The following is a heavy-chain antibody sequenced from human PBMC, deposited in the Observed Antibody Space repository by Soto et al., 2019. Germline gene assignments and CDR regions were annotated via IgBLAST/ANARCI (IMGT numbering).Heavy chain of an antibody. Sequence: QVQLVQSGAEVKKPGASVKVSCKASGYTFTSYAMHWVRQAPGQRLEWMGWINAGNGNTKYSQKFQGRGTITRDTSASTAYMELSSLRSEDTAVYYCARPHFSSSYYFDYWGQGTLVTVSS. D-gene: IGHD6-13*01. CDR2: INAGNGNT. CDR3: ARPHFSSSYYFDY. J-gene: IGHJ4*02. CDR1: GYTFTSYA. V-gene: IGHV1-3*01.